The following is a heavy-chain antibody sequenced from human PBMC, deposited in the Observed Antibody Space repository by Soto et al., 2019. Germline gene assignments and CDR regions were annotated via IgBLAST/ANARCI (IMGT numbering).Heavy chain of an antibody. V-gene: IGHV3-73*01. CDR1: GFTFSGSA. D-gene: IGHD3-22*01. J-gene: IGHJ1*01. CDR2: IRSKANSYAT. Sequence: PGGSLRLSCAASGFTFSGSAMHWVRQASGKGLEWVGRIRSKANSYATAYAASVKGRFTISRADSKNTAYLQMNSLKTEDTAVYYCTRTVYDSSGPPFQHWGQGTLVTVSS. CDR3: TRTVYDSSGPPFQH.